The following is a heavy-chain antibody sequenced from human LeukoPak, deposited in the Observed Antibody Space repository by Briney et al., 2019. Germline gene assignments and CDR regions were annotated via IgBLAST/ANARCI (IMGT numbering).Heavy chain of an antibody. V-gene: IGHV3-53*04. D-gene: IGHD6-13*01. Sequence: GGSLRLSCAASGLTVSSNYMSWVRQAPGKGLEWVSVIYSGGSTYYADSVKGRFTISRHNSKNTLYLQMNSLRAGDTAVYYCARESQQLNDAFDIWGQGTMVTVSS. CDR2: IYSGGST. CDR3: ARESQQLNDAFDI. CDR1: GLTVSSNY. J-gene: IGHJ3*02.